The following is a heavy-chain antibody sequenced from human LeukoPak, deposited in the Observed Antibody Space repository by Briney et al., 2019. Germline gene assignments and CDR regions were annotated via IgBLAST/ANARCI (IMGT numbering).Heavy chain of an antibody. V-gene: IGHV1-69*13. CDR2: IIPIFGTA. CDR3: ARDPGGYSYGYTY. Sequence: SVKVSCKASGGTFSSYAISWVRQAPGQGLEWMGGIIPIFGTANYAQKFQGRVTINADESTSTAYMELSSLRSEDTAVYYCARDPGGYSYGYTYWGQGTLVTVSS. J-gene: IGHJ4*02. CDR1: GGTFSSYA. D-gene: IGHD5-18*01.